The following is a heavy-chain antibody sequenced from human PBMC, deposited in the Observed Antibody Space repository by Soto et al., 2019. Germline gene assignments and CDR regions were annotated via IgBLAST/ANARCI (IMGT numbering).Heavy chain of an antibody. CDR3: AKDQQPIPDAFDI. J-gene: IGHJ3*02. V-gene: IGHV3-23*01. D-gene: IGHD6-13*01. CDR1: GFTFSSYA. CDR2: ISGSGGST. Sequence: GGSLRLSCAASGFTFSSYAMCWVRQAPGKGLEWVSAISGSGGSTYYADSVKGRFTISRDNSKNTLYLQMNSLRAEDTAVYYCAKDQQPIPDAFDIWGQGTMVTVSS.